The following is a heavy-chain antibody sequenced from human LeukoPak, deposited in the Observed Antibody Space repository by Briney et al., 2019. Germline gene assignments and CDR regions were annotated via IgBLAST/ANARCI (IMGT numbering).Heavy chain of an antibody. J-gene: IGHJ4*02. D-gene: IGHD4-17*01. CDR3: AREESMTTVTDFDY. V-gene: IGHV3-30-3*01. CDR1: KFTFSNCV. Sequence: GGSLRLSCAASKFTFSNCVMHWVRQAPGKGLEWVALISYDGSTKFYADSVRGRFTISRDNSKNTLYLQMNSLGAEDTAVYYCAREESMTTVTDFDYWGQGTLVTVSS. CDR2: ISYDGSTK.